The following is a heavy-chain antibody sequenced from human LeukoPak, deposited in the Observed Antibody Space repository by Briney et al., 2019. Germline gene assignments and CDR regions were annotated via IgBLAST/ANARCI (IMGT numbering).Heavy chain of an antibody. CDR2: ISSSGSTI. J-gene: IGHJ4*02. CDR3: ARELTMVRGVIILFDY. V-gene: IGHV3-48*04. D-gene: IGHD3-10*01. CDR1: GFTFSSYS. Sequence: GGSLRLSCAASGFTFSSYSMNWVRQAPGKGLEWVSYISSSGSTIYYADSVKGRFTISRDNAKNSLYLQMNSLRAEDTAVYYCARELTMVRGVIILFDYWGQGTLVTVSS.